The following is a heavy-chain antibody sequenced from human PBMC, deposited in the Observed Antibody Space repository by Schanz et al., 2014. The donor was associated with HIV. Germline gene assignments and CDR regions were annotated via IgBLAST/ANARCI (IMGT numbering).Heavy chain of an antibody. CDR3: ANEEVPNDY. V-gene: IGHV3-23*01. CDR2: ISISGDVT. Sequence: EVKLSESGGGLVQPGRSLRLSCVASGFIFSNHAMSWVRQAPGKGLEWVSGISISGDVTYYSDSVKGRFTISRDNSKNTVYLQMNSLRAEDTAVYYCANEEVPNDYWGQGTLVTVSS. CDR1: GFIFSNHA. J-gene: IGHJ4*02.